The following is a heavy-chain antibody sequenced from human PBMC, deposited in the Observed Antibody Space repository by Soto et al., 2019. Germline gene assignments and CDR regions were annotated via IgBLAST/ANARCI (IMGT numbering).Heavy chain of an antibody. D-gene: IGHD3-9*01. CDR1: GFTFSGSA. V-gene: IGHV3-73*01. J-gene: IGHJ6*02. CDR3: TRRKHDDIRFYYFFGLDV. Sequence: EVQLVESGGGLVQPGGSLKLSCAASGFTFSGSAMHWVRQASGKGLEWIGRIRSKANSYATAYAASVKGRFTISRDDSKNSAYLQLNSLKTEDTAIYYCTRRKHDDIRFYYFFGLDVWGQGTTVSVS. CDR2: IRSKANSYAT.